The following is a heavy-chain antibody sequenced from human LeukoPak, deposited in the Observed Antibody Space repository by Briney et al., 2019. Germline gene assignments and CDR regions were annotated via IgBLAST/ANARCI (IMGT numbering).Heavy chain of an antibody. D-gene: IGHD6-19*01. Sequence: SETLSLTCTVSGGSISSHYWSWIRQPPGKGLEWIGYIYYSGSTNYNPSLKSRVTISVDTSKNQFSLNLSSVTAADTAVYYCARGSGWHSYWGQGTQVTVSS. V-gene: IGHV4-59*11. CDR2: IYYSGST. CDR1: GGSISSHY. CDR3: ARGSGWHSY. J-gene: IGHJ4*02.